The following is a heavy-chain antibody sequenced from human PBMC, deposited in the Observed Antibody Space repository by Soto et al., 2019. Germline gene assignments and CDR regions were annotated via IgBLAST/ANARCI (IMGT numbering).Heavy chain of an antibody. V-gene: IGHV4-30-4*01. CDR2: IYHSGNT. CDR3: ARLRWETETNSLHP. Sequence: SETLCVRRSVAGGSSSGADGCWTWIRKPPGKGLEWMGYIYHSGNTHYNPSLKSRITISIDTSTNRFSLNLTSVTAADTAVYLCARLRWETETNSLHPWGPGALVTVSS. CDR1: GGSSSGADGC. J-gene: IGHJ5*02. D-gene: IGHD4-17*01.